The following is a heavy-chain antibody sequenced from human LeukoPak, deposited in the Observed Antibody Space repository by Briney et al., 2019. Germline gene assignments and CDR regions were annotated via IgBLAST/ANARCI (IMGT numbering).Heavy chain of an antibody. Sequence: SETLSLTCTVSGYSISSGFYWSWIRQPPGKGLEWFGYIYYSGSTNYNPSLKSRVTISVDTSKNQFSLKLSSVTAADTAVYYCARTATTVTGNYYYYIDVRGNGTTVTASS. V-gene: IGHV4-61*01. CDR2: IYYSGST. D-gene: IGHD4-17*01. CDR1: GYSISSGFY. J-gene: IGHJ6*03. CDR3: ARTATTVTGNYYYYIDV.